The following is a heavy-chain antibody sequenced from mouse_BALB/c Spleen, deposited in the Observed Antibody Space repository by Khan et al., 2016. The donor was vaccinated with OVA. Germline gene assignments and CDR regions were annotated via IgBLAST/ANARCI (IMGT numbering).Heavy chain of an antibody. Sequence: EVELVESGGDLVKPGGSLKLSCAASGFTFSTYGMSWVRQTPDKRLEWVATVSTGGSYTYYPDSVTGRFTISRDNAKNTLYLQMGGLRSEDTDMFYCTRLAYYYYSEGFAYWGQGTLVTVSA. CDR3: TRLAYYYYSEGFAY. D-gene: IGHD1-1*01. CDR1: GFTFSTYG. J-gene: IGHJ3*01. CDR2: VSTGGSYT. V-gene: IGHV5-6*01.